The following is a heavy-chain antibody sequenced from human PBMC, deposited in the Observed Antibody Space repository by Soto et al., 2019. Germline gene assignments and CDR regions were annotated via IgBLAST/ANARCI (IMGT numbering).Heavy chain of an antibody. CDR3: ARDLRIGYCSGGSCYFAGY. Sequence: ASVKVSCKASGYTFTSYGISWVRQAPGQGREWMGWISAYNGNTNYAQKLQGKVTMTTDTSTSTAYMELRSLRSDDTAVYYCARDLRIGYCSGGSCYFAGYWGQGTLVTVSS. CDR2: ISAYNGNT. V-gene: IGHV1-18*01. J-gene: IGHJ4*02. D-gene: IGHD2-15*01. CDR1: GYTFTSYG.